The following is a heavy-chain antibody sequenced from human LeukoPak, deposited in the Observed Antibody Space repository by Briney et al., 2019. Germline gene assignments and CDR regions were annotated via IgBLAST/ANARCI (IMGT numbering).Heavy chain of an antibody. V-gene: IGHV4-59*08. J-gene: IGHJ4*02. Sequence: SETLSLTCTVSGGSISSYYWSWIRRPPGKGLEWIGYIYYSGSTNYNPSLKSRVTISVDTSKNQFSLKLSSVTAADTAVYYCARAGHYGLYYFDYWGQGTLVTVSS. CDR3: ARAGHYGLYYFDY. D-gene: IGHD4-17*01. CDR1: GGSISSYY. CDR2: IYYSGST.